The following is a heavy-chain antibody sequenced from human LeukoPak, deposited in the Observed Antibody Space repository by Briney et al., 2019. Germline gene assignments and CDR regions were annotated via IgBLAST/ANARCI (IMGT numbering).Heavy chain of an antibody. CDR3: ARDQYYYDSSGYRAFDY. Sequence: SETLSLTCTVSGGSISSSSYYWGWIRQPPGKGLEWIGSIYYSGSTYYNPSLKSRVTISVDTSKNQFSLKLSSVTAADTAVYYCARDQYYYDSSGYRAFDYWGQGTLVTVSS. D-gene: IGHD3-22*01. CDR2: IYYSGST. CDR1: GGSISSSSYY. V-gene: IGHV4-39*07. J-gene: IGHJ4*02.